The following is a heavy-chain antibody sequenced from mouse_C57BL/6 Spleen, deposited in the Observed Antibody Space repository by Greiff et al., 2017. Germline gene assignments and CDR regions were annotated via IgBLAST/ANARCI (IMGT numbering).Heavy chain of an antibody. D-gene: IGHD1-1*01. V-gene: IGHV1-50*01. Sequence: QVQLQQPGAELVKPGASVKLSCKASGYTFTSYWMQWVKQRPGQGLEWIGEIDPSDSNTNYNEKFKGKATLTVDTSSSTAYMQRSSLTSEDSAVYYGARSQYYGSSKGVFAYWGQGTLVTVSA. CDR2: IDPSDSNT. CDR3: ARSQYYGSSKGVFAY. J-gene: IGHJ3*01. CDR1: GYTFTSYW.